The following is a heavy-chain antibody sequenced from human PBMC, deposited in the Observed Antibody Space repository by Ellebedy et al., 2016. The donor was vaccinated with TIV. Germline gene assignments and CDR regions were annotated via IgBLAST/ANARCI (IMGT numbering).Heavy chain of an antibody. CDR1: GGSISSGGYY. CDR2: INHSGST. CDR3: ARGSIVVVPAARLRYYYYMDV. Sequence: SDTLSLTXTVSGGSISSGGYYWSWIRQPPGKGLEWIGEINHSGSTNYNPSLKSRVTISVDTSKNQFSLKLSSVTAADTAVYYCARGSIVVVPAARLRYYYYMDVWGKGTTVTVSS. D-gene: IGHD2-2*01. J-gene: IGHJ6*03. V-gene: IGHV4-39*07.